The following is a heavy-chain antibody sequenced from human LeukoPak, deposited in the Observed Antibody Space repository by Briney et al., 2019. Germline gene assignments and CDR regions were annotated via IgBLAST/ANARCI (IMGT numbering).Heavy chain of an antibody. CDR3: ARDKPLDAFDI. J-gene: IGHJ4*02. CDR1: GGSISSYY. Sequence: SETLSLTCTVSGGSISSYYWSWIRQPPGKGLEWIGYIYYSGSTNYNPSLKSRVTISVDTSKNQFSLKLSSVTAADTAVYYCARDKPLDAFDIWGQGTLVTVSS. CDR2: IYYSGST. D-gene: IGHD3-16*01. V-gene: IGHV4-59*01.